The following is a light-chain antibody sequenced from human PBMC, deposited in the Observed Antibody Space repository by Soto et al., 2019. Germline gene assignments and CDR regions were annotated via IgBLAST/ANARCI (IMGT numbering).Light chain of an antibody. CDR2: DAS. J-gene: IGKJ1*01. CDR1: QSVSSY. CDR3: QQRSNWPPWT. Sequence: IVLTQPPATLSLSPGGRATLSCSASQSVSSYLAWYQQKPGQAPRLLIYDASNRATGIPARFSGSGSGTDFTLTISSLEPEDFAVYYCQQRSNWPPWTFGQGTKVDIK. V-gene: IGKV3-11*01.